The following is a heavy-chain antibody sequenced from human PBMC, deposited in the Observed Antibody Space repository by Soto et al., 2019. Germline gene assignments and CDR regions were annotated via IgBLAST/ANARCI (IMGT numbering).Heavy chain of an antibody. V-gene: IGHV3-23*01. CDR2: ISGSGGST. Sequence: GRPQRLSYRVSGFTFGSHAMSWVSKTPGKGLEWVSAISGSGGSTYYADSVKAQFTISRDNSKNTLYLQMNSLRAEDTAVYYCAKDWLSYGYSEQPPQWAYLGQGTLVTVSS. CDR1: GFTFGSHA. D-gene: IGHD2-15*01. J-gene: IGHJ4*02. CDR3: AKDWLSYGYSEQPPQWAY.